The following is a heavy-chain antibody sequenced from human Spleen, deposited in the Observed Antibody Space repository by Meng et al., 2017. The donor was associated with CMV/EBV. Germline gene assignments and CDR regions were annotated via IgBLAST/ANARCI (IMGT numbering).Heavy chain of an antibody. CDR1: GFTFDDHA. D-gene: IGHD4-17*01. J-gene: IGHJ4*02. CDR2: ISWNSAKI. Sequence: SLKISCAASGFTFDDHAMHWVRQAPGKGLEGVSGISWNSAKIGYADSVKGRFTISRDNAKKSLYLQMDNLGTEDTALYYCVRDRNYGVYLGSDYWGQGTLVTVSS. CDR3: VRDRNYGVYLGSDY. V-gene: IGHV3-9*01.